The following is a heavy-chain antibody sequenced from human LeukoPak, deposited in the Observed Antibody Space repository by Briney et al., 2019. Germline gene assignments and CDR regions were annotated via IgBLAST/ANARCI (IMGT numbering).Heavy chain of an antibody. CDR2: IFPSGGEI. Sequence: GGSLRLSCAASGFTFSTFAMIWVRQPPGKGLEWVSSIFPSGGEIHYADSMRGRFTIYRDNSKSILSLQMNSLRAEDTAIYYCATYRQVLLPFESWGQGTLVTVSS. CDR3: ATYRQVLLPFES. CDR1: GFTFSTFA. V-gene: IGHV3-23*01. J-gene: IGHJ4*02. D-gene: IGHD5-18*01.